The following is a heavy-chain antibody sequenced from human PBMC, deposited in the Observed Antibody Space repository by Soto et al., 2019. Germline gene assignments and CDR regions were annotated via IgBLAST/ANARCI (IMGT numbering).Heavy chain of an antibody. D-gene: IGHD6-19*01. CDR2: IWYDGSNK. CDR1: GFTFSSYG. Sequence: QVQLVESGGGVVQPGRSLRLSCAASGFTFSSYGMHWVRQAPGKGLEWVAVIWYDGSNKYYADSVKGRFTISRDNSKNTLYLQMNSLRAEDTAVYYCARDQQGLGFYYYGMDVWGQGTTVTVSS. CDR3: ARDQQGLGFYYYGMDV. J-gene: IGHJ6*02. V-gene: IGHV3-33*01.